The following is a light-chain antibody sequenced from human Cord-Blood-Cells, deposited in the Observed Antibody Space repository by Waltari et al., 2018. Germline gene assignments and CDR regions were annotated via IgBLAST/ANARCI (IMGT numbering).Light chain of an antibody. CDR2: GKN. J-gene: IGLJ3*02. CDR3: NSRDSSGNHLGV. Sequence: SSELTQDPAVSVALGQTVRITCQGDSLRSYYASWYQQKPGQAPVLVIYGKNNRPSGIPDRLSGSSSGNTASLTITGAPAEDEADYYCNSRDSSGNHLGVFGGGTKLTVL. CDR1: SLRSYY. V-gene: IGLV3-19*01.